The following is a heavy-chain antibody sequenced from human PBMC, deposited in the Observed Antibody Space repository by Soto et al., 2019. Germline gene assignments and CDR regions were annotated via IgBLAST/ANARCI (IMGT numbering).Heavy chain of an antibody. CDR2: LYTGGST. CDR1: GFSFSDYG. CDR3: ARATRYFGSFDS. V-gene: IGHV3-NL1*01. J-gene: IGHJ4*02. Sequence: QLQLVESGGGVVQSGRSLRLSCEASGFSFSDYGMHWVRQAPGKGLEWVSILYTGGSTYYSDSVKGRSTISRDTPKNTVFLQLNSLRAEDTAIYYCARATRYFGSFDSWGQGTLVSVAS. D-gene: IGHD2-2*01.